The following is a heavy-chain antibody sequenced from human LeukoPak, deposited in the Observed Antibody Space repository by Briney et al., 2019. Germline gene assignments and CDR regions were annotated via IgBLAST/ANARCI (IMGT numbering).Heavy chain of an antibody. CDR3: ARFRYDFWSGYADHDAFDI. D-gene: IGHD3-3*01. V-gene: IGHV4-59*01. Sequence: SETLSLTCTVSGGSISSYYWSWIRQPPGKGLEWIGYIYYSGSTNYNPSFKSRVTISVDTSKNQFSLKLSSVTAADTAVYYCARFRYDFWSGYADHDAFDIWGQGTMVTVSS. J-gene: IGHJ3*02. CDR1: GGSISSYY. CDR2: IYYSGST.